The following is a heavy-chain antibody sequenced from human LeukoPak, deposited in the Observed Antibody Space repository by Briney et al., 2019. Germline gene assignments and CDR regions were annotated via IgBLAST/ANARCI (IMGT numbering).Heavy chain of an antibody. Sequence: GESLKISCKGSGYSFTSYWIGWVRQMPGKGLEGMGIIYPGGSDTRYSPSFQGQVTISADKSISTAYLQWSSLKASDTAMYYCARRSGVVVVPAANLKRDAFDIWGQGTMVTVSS. J-gene: IGHJ3*02. V-gene: IGHV5-51*01. CDR2: IYPGGSDT. CDR1: GYSFTSYW. D-gene: IGHD2-2*01. CDR3: ARRSGVVVVPAANLKRDAFDI.